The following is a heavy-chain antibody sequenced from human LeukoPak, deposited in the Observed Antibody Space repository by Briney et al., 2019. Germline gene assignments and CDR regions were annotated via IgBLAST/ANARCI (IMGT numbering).Heavy chain of an antibody. J-gene: IGHJ5*02. D-gene: IGHD2-2*02. CDR1: GFTFSSYS. V-gene: IGHV3-48*01. CDR3: ARGHTRPRNWFDP. CDR2: ISSSSSTI. Sequence: PGGSLRLSCAASGFTFSSYSMNWVRQAPGKGLEWVSYISSSSSTIYYADSVKGRFTISRDNAKNSLYLQMNSLRAEDTAVYYCARGHTRPRNWFDPWGQGTLVTVSS.